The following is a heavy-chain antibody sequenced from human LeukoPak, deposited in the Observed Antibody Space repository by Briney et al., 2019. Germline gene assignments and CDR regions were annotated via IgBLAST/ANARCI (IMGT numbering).Heavy chain of an antibody. V-gene: IGHV1-2*02. D-gene: IGHD6-19*01. CDR3: ATHLNYSSGWSKTYYYYYMDV. Sequence: GASVKVSCKASGYTFTGYYMHWVRQAPGQGLEWMGWINPNSGGTNYAQKFQGRVTMTRDTSISTAYMELSRLRSDDTAVYYCATHLNYSSGWSKTYYYYYMDVWGKGTTVTISS. CDR1: GYTFTGYY. J-gene: IGHJ6*03. CDR2: INPNSGGT.